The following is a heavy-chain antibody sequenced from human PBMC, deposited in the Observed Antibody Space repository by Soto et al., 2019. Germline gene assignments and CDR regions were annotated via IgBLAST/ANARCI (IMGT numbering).Heavy chain of an antibody. CDR2: ISGDGSST. CDR1: GFTFSSYW. Sequence: SLRLSCAASGFTFSSYWLHWVRQAPGKGLVWVSRISGDGSSTTYADSVKGRFIISRDNAQNTLYLQMNNLRADDTAVYYCTRPRYDRSGTPFDYWGQGTLVTVSS. J-gene: IGHJ4*02. D-gene: IGHD3-22*01. V-gene: IGHV3-74*01. CDR3: TRPRYDRSGTPFDY.